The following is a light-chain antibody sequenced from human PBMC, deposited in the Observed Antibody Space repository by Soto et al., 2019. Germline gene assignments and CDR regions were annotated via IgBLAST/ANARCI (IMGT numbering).Light chain of an antibody. CDR2: EVS. CDR1: SNDVGGYNF. Sequence: QSVLTQPASLSGSPGQSITISCTGTSNDVGGYNFVSWYQQHPGKAPKLMIYEVSNRPSGVSNRFSGSKSGNTASLTVSGLQPEDEADYYCSSYTSRSTLGVFGTGTKVTVL. CDR3: SSYTSRSTLGV. V-gene: IGLV2-14*01. J-gene: IGLJ1*01.